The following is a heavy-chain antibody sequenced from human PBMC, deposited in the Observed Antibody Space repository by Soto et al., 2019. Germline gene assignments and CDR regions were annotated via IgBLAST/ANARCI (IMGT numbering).Heavy chain of an antibody. J-gene: IGHJ4*02. CDR2: IIPTIGTT. CDR3: ARDLGSGYDPGDY. V-gene: IGHV1-69*12. CDR1: GDTFTIFA. D-gene: IGHD5-12*01. Sequence: QVQLVQSGAEVKKPGSSVKVSCKASGDTFTIFAISWVRQAPGQGLEWMGGIIPTIGTTNYAQRFQGRITMTGDDSTGTAYMELSSLKSEARPVYYCARDLGSGYDPGDYWGQGTLVTVSS.